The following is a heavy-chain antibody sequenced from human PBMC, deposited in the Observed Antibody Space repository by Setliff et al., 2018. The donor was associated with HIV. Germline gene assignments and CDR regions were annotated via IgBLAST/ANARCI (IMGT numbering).Heavy chain of an antibody. D-gene: IGHD5-12*01. CDR1: GGSIRDFY. Sequence: PSETLSLTCDVSGGSIRDFYWSWIRQSPRWGLERIGYVHTSGSSNYNLSLKSRATISVDTSTNQFSLKLTSLTAADTAVYYCVRGGTGWLRGLFDYWGRGILVTVSS. CDR3: VRGGTGWLRGLFDY. CDR2: VHTSGSS. V-gene: IGHV4-4*08. J-gene: IGHJ4*02.